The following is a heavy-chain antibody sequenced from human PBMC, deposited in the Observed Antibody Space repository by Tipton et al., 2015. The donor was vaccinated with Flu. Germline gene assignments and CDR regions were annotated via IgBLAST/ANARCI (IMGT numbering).Heavy chain of an antibody. J-gene: IGHJ4*02. D-gene: IGHD6-6*01. CDR1: GFTFSSYW. V-gene: IGHV3-7*01. CDR2: IKQDGNEK. Sequence: SLRLSCAASGFTFSSYWMHWVRQAPGKGLEWVANIKQDGNEKYYVDSVKGRFTISRDNAKNSLYLQMNSLRAEDTAVYYCAGAVGSSSSYWGQGTLVTVSS. CDR3: AGAVGSSSSY.